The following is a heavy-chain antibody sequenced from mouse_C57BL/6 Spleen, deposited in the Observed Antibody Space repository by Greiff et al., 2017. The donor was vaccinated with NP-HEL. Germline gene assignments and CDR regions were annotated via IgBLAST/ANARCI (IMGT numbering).Heavy chain of an antibody. CDR3: ARDYGSSPWFAY. CDR2: IDPSDSYT. J-gene: IGHJ3*01. V-gene: IGHV1-59*01. D-gene: IGHD1-1*01. CDR1: GYTFTSYW. Sequence: QVQLKQSGAELVRPGTSVKLSCKASGYTFTSYWMHWVKQRPGQGLEWIGVIDPSDSYTNYNQKFKGKATLTVDTSSSTAYMQLSSLTSEDSAVYYCARDYGSSPWFAYWGQGTLVTVSA.